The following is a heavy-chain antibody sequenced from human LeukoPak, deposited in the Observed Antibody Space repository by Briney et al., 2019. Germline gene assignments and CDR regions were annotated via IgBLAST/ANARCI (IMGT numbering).Heavy chain of an antibody. CDR1: GFTFSSYL. CDR3: TRVGYIDEGIDY. Sequence: GGSLRLSCAASGFTFSSYLMSWVRQAPGKGLEWVANIKQDGSEKYYVDSVKGRFTISRDNAKNSLYLQMNSLRAEDTAIYYCTRVGYIDEGIDYWGQGTLVTVSS. J-gene: IGHJ4*02. D-gene: IGHD5-24*01. CDR2: IKQDGSEK. V-gene: IGHV3-7*04.